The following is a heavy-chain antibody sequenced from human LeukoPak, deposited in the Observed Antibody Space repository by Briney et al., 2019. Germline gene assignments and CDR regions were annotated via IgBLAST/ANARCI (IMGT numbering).Heavy chain of an antibody. CDR3: AKDRRHIVVVIAIPEEYYFDY. CDR1: GFTFNNYA. V-gene: IGHV3-30*02. CDR2: IRYDGSNK. Sequence: GGSPRLSCAASGFTFNNYAMSWVRQAPGKGLEWVAFIRYDGSNKYYADSVKGRFTISSNNSKNTLYLQMNRLRAEDTAVYYCAKDRRHIVVVIAIPEEYYFDYWGQGTLVTVSS. D-gene: IGHD2-21*01. J-gene: IGHJ4*02.